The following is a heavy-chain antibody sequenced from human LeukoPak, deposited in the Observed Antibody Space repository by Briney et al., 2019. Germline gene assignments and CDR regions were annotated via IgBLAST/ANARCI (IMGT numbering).Heavy chain of an antibody. CDR3: ARELFGGSYYFDY. J-gene: IGHJ4*02. CDR2: IKQDGSEK. CDR1: GFTFSSYW. D-gene: IGHD3-3*01. V-gene: IGHV3-7*04. Sequence: GGSLRLSCAASGFTFSSYWMSWVRQAPGKGLEWVANIKQDGSEKFYVDSVKGRFTISRDNAKNSLYLQMSSLRAEDTAVYYCARELFGGSYYFDYWGQGSLVTVSS.